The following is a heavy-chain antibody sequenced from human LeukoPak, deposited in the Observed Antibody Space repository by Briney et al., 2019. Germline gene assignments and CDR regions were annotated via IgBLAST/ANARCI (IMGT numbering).Heavy chain of an antibody. CDR2: IYSGGST. D-gene: IGHD5-24*01. CDR1: GFTVSSNY. CDR3: AKKDGYNWGYFDY. V-gene: IGHV3-53*01. Sequence: PGGSLRLSCAASGFTVSSNYMSWVRQAPGKGLEWVSVIYSGGSTYYADSVKGRFTISRDNSKNTLYLQMNSLRAEDTAVYYCAKKDGYNWGYFDYWGQGTLVTVSS. J-gene: IGHJ4*02.